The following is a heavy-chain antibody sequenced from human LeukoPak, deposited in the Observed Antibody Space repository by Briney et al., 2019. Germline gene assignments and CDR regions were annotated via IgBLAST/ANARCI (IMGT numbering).Heavy chain of an antibody. D-gene: IGHD6-19*01. V-gene: IGHV3-49*04. CDR2: IRSKAYGGTT. CDR3: ARVGSGTADY. J-gene: IGHJ4*02. Sequence: GRSLRLSCTASGFTFADYAMSWVRQAPGKGLEWVGFIRSKAYGGTTEYAASVNGRFTISRDDSKTIAYLQMNSLKTEDTALYYCARVGSGTADYWGRGTLVAVSS. CDR1: GFTFADYA.